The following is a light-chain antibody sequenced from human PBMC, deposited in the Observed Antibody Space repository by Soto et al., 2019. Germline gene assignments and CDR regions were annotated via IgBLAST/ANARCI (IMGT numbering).Light chain of an antibody. CDR2: GAS. J-gene: IGKJ1*01. Sequence: EIVMTQSPATLSVSPGERATLSCRASQSVNSNLAWYQQKPGQAPRLLIYGASTRATGIPARFSGSGSGTEFTLTISSLQSEDFEVYYCQQYNNWPRTLGQGTKVDIK. CDR3: QQYNNWPRT. V-gene: IGKV3-15*01. CDR1: QSVNSN.